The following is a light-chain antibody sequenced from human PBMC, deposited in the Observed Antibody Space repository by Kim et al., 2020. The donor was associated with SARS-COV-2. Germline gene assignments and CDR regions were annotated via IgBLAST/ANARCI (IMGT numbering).Light chain of an antibody. CDR2: EVR. J-gene: IGLJ2*01. CDR1: SRDVGGYDY. V-gene: IGLV2-8*01. Sequence: VTISCTGSSRDVGGYDYVSWYQQYPGKAPKLMIYEVRKRPSGVPDRFSGSKSGNTASLTVSGLQAEDEADYYCGSYAGNNRLGVVFGGGTQLTVL. CDR3: GSYAGNNRLGVV.